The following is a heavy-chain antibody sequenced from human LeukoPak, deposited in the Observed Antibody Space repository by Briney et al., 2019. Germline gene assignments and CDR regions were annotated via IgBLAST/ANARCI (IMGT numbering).Heavy chain of an antibody. CDR1: GIPFSSFA. V-gene: IGHV3-23*01. CDR2: ISGSGGST. Sequence: GSLRLSCAAPGIPFSSFAMIWGRQAPGKGPEWVSAISGSGGSTYYADSVKGRFTISRDNSKNTLYLQMNSLRAEDTDVYYCGKNRPTMIVVVITLNWFDPWGQGTLVTVSS. D-gene: IGHD3-22*01. CDR3: GKNRPTMIVVVITLNWFDP. J-gene: IGHJ5*02.